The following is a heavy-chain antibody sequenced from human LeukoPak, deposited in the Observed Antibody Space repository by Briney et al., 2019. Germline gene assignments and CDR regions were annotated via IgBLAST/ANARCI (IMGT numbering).Heavy chain of an antibody. J-gene: IGHJ4*02. CDR1: GGSFSGYY. V-gene: IGHV4-34*01. Sequence: SETLSLTCAVYGGSFSGYYWSWIRQPPGKGLEWIGEINHSGSTNYNPSLKSRVTISVDTSKNQFSLKLSSVTAADTAVYYCARDFEIGPDYSDTSGFDYWGQGTQVTVSS. CDR2: INHSGST. CDR3: ARDFEIGPDYSDTSGFDY. D-gene: IGHD3-22*01.